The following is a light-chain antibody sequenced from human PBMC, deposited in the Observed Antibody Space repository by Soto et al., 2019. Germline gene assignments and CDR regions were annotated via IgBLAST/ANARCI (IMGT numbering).Light chain of an antibody. CDR3: QQRSNWPPTWT. Sequence: EIVLTQSPATLSLSPGERGTLSCRASQSVSTYLAWYQQKPGQAPRLLIYDASKRATGIPARFSGSGSGTDLTLTITSLEPEDFGVYYCQQRSNWPPTWTFGQGTKVEI. V-gene: IGKV3-11*01. CDR1: QSVSTY. J-gene: IGKJ1*01. CDR2: DAS.